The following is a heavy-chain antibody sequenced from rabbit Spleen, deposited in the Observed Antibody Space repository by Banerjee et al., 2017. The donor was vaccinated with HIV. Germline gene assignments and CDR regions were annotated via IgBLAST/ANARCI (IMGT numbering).Heavy chain of an antibody. CDR3: ARVYNGDDKGFNL. Sequence: QSLEESGGDLVKPGASLTLTCTASGFSFSSSYWICWVRQAPGKGLEWIACIYAGSSDSTYYASWAKGRFTISKTSSTTVTLQMTSLTAADTATYFCARVYNGDDKGFNLWGPGTLVTVS. D-gene: IGHD2-1*01. J-gene: IGHJ4*01. CDR1: GFSFSSSYW. V-gene: IGHV1S40*01. CDR2: IYAGSSDST.